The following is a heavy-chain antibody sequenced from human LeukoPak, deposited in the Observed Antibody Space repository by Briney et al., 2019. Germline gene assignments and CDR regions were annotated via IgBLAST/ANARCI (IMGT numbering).Heavy chain of an antibody. D-gene: IGHD3-3*01. J-gene: IGHJ3*02. V-gene: IGHV4-59*01. CDR3: ARDFGILRFLEWDHDAFDI. CDR2: IYYSGST. CDR1: GGSISSYY. Sequence: SETLSLTCTVSGGSISSYYWSWIRQPPGKGLEWIGYIYYSGSTNYNPSLKSRVTISVDTSKNQFSLKLSSVTAADTAVYYCARDFGILRFLEWDHDAFDIWGQGTMVTVSS.